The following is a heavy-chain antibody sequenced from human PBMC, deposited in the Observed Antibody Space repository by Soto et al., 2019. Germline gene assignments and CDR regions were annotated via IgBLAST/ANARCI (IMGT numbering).Heavy chain of an antibody. CDR3: ARGRYCLTGRCFPNWFDP. J-gene: IGHJ5*02. D-gene: IGHD7-27*01. CDR2: IYKSATT. CDR1: GDSISNLDYF. V-gene: IGHV4-30-4*01. Sequence: PSETLSLTCSVSGDSISNLDYFWAWIRQPPGQALEYIGYIYKSATTYYNPSFESRVAISVDTSKSQFSLNVTSVTAADTAGYFCARGRYCLTGRCFPNWFDPWGQGALVTVSS.